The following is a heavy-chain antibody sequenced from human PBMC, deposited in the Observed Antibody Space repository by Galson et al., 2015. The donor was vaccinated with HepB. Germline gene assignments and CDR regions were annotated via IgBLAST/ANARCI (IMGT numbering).Heavy chain of an antibody. CDR2: ITSTSSET. D-gene: IGHD3-10*01. CDR3: ARENFTIEKTGPLFDH. J-gene: IGHJ4*02. V-gene: IGHV3-21*01. CDR1: GFTFRDYN. Sequence: SLRLSCAASGFTFRDYNMTWVRQAPGKGLEWVPTITSTSSETYYAESVKGRFTISRDYAKNSLDLQMNSLTADDTAVYYCARENFTIEKTGPLFDHWGLGTLVTVSS.